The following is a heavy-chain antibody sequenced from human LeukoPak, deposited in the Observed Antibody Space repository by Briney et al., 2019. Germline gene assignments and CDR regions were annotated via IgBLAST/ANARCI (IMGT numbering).Heavy chain of an antibody. CDR1: GYRFTSYW. CDR3: ARHVYCSSTSCYAAFDI. J-gene: IGHJ3*02. CDR2: IEPRDSHT. D-gene: IGHD2-2*01. Sequence: GESLEISWKGSGYRFTSYWISWVRQMPGKGLEGMGMIEPRDSHTNYSPSCQGHVTISADKSISTAYLPWSSMKASDTAMYYCARHVYCSSTSCYAAFDIWGQGTMVTVSS. V-gene: IGHV5-10-1*01.